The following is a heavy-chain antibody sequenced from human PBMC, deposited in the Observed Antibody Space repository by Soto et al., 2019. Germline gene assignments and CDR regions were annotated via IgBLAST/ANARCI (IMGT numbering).Heavy chain of an antibody. CDR1: GGTFSSYA. V-gene: IGHV1-69*01. CDR3: ARSQGSSTSLEIYYYYYYGMDV. Sequence: QVQLVQSGAEVKKPGSSVKVSCKASGGTFSSYAISWVRQAPGQGLEWMGGIIPIPGTANYAQKFQGRVTITADESTSTAYMELRSLRSEDTAVYYCARSQGSSTSLEIYYYYYYGMDVWGQGTTVTVSS. D-gene: IGHD2-2*01. J-gene: IGHJ6*02. CDR2: IIPIPGTA.